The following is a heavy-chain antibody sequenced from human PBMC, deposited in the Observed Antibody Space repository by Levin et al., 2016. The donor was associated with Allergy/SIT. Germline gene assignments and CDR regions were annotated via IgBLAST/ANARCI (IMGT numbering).Heavy chain of an antibody. D-gene: IGHD2-2*02. V-gene: IGHV3-23*01. Sequence: LSLTCAASGFTFSNYAMSWVRQAPGKGLEWVSAISGSGGSTYYADSVKGRYTISRDNSKNTLSLQMNSLRGDDTAVYYCAKDRVAAAIMGALGYWGQGTLVTVSS. J-gene: IGHJ4*02. CDR1: GFTFSNYA. CDR2: ISGSGGST. CDR3: AKDRVAAAIMGALGY.